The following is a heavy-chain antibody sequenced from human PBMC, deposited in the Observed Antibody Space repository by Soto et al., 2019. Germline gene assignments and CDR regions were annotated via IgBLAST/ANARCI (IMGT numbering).Heavy chain of an antibody. CDR1: GFTFSSYS. V-gene: IGHV3-21*01. Sequence: GGSLRLSCAASGFTFSSYSMNWVRQAPGKGLEWVSSISSSSSYIYYADSVKGRFTISRDNAKNSLYLQMNSPSAEDTAVYYCARGVVITIVLMVYAKVWFDPWGQGTLVTVSS. J-gene: IGHJ5*02. CDR2: ISSSSSYI. CDR3: ARGVVITIVLMVYAKVWFDP. D-gene: IGHD2-8*01.